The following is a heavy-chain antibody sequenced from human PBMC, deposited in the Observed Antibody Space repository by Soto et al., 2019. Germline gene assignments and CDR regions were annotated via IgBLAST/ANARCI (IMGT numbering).Heavy chain of an antibody. J-gene: IGHJ3*02. Sequence: LRLSCAASGFTFSSYEMDWVRQAPGKGLERVAYISSSGTILYGDSVKGRFTISRDNADNSLYLQMNSLTAEDTAVYYCTKEKSVMYSGYDAFDIWGRGTMVTVSS. CDR3: TKEKSVMYSGYDAFDI. CDR1: GFTFSSYE. CDR2: ISSSGTI. V-gene: IGHV3-48*03. D-gene: IGHD5-12*01.